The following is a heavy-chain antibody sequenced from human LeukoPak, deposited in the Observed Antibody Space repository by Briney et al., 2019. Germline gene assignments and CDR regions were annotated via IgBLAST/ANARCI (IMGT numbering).Heavy chain of an antibody. CDR2: INHSGST. Sequence: PSETLSLTCAVYGGSFSGYYWSWIRQPPGKGLEWIGEINHSGSTNYNPSLKSRVTISVDTSKNQCSLKRSSVTAADTAVYYCARRQKGRRFYPWGQGTLVTVSS. D-gene: IGHD2-15*01. CDR1: GGSFSGYY. J-gene: IGHJ5*02. CDR3: ARRQKGRRFYP. V-gene: IGHV4-34*01.